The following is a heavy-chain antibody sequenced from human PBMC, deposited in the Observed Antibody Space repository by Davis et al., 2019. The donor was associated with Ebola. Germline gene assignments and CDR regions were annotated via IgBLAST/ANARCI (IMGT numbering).Heavy chain of an antibody. CDR2: ISANGESP. CDR1: GFTFSSYW. V-gene: IGHV3-23*01. D-gene: IGHD6-19*01. J-gene: IGHJ2*01. CDR3: AKDTASGWSTGYFDL. Sequence: GGSLRLSCAASGFTFSSYWMHWVRQAPGKGLEWVSGISANGESPNYADSVKGRFTVSRDNSKNTMYLQMNSLRAEDTAVFHCAKDTASGWSTGYFDLWGRGTLVTASS.